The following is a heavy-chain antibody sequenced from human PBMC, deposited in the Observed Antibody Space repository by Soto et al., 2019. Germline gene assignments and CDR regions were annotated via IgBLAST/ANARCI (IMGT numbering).Heavy chain of an antibody. CDR2: INGGNDNT. J-gene: IGHJ5*01. Sequence: ASVKVSCKASGYTFTSYALHWMRQAPGQRLEWMGWINGGNDNTKFSQKFQGRVSITRDTSANTAYMELSSLRSADTAVYYCARRHGTYQGWFDTWGQGTLVTVSS. V-gene: IGHV1-3*01. CDR1: GYTFTSYA. CDR3: ARRHGTYQGWFDT. D-gene: IGHD1-26*01.